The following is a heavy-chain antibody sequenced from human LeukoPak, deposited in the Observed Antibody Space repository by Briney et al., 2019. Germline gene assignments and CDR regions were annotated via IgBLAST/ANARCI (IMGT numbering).Heavy chain of an antibody. CDR1: GYTFTSYG. CDR2: ISAYNGNT. V-gene: IGHV1-18*01. CDR3: ARDERYDSSGYPFDY. D-gene: IGHD3-22*01. Sequence: ASVKVSCKASGYTFTSYGISWVRQAPGQGLEWMGWISAYNGNTNYAQKLQGRVTMTTDTSTSTAYMELRSLRSDDTAVYYCARDERYDSSGYPFDYWGQGTLVTVPS. J-gene: IGHJ4*02.